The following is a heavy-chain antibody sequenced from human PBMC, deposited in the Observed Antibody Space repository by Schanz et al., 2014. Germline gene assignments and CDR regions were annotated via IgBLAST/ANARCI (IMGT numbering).Heavy chain of an antibody. Sequence: VPLLESGGGLVQPGGSLRLSCTASGFPFSDSFMAWIRQPPGRGLEWVSYIGNGGVTIYYADSVKGRFTISRDNSKNSLYLQMNSLRAEDTAVYYCARIGGSVFDYWAQGTLVTVSS. D-gene: IGHD3-10*01. CDR3: ARIGGSVFDY. J-gene: IGHJ4*02. V-gene: IGHV3-11*01. CDR1: GFPFSDSF. CDR2: IGNGGVTI.